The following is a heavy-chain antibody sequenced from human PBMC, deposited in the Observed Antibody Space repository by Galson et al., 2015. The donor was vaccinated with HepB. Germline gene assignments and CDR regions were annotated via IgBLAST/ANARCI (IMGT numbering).Heavy chain of an antibody. V-gene: IGHV2-5*02. D-gene: IGHD2-21*02. CDR1: GFSLSTSGVG. CDR3: AQSCGGDSPNPYDAFDI. CDR2: IYWDDDK. J-gene: IGHJ3*02. Sequence: PALVKPTQTLTLTCTFSGFSLSTSGVGVGWIRQPPGKALEWLALIYWDDDKRYSPSLKSRLTITKDTSKNQVVLTMTNMDPVDTATYYCAQSCGGDSPNPYDAFDIWGQGTMVTVSS.